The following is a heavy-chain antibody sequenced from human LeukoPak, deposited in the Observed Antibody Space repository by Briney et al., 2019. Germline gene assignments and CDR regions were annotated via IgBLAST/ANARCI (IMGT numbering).Heavy chain of an antibody. CDR3: ARQGYCSGGSCYHYYYYYGMDV. V-gene: IGHV4-59*01. J-gene: IGHJ6*02. Sequence: SETLSLTCTVSGGSISSYYWSWIRQPPGKGLEWIGYIYYSGSTNYNPSLKSRVTISVDTSKNQFSLKLSSVTAADTAVYYCARQGYCSGGSCYHYYYYYGMDVWGQGTTVTVPS. D-gene: IGHD2-15*01. CDR1: GGSISSYY. CDR2: IYYSGST.